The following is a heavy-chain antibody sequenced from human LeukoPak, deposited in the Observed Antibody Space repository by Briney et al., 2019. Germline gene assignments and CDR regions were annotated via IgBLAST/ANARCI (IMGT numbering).Heavy chain of an antibody. CDR3: ARGTVAGRNAYYYYYYYMDV. V-gene: IGHV3-30*02. CDR2: IQNDGNGK. D-gene: IGHD6-19*01. J-gene: IGHJ6*03. Sequence: GGSLRLSCAASGFTFSSYSMNWVRQAPGKGLEWVAFIQNDGNGKNYADSVRGRFTISRDNAKNSLYLQMNSLRAEDTAVYYCARGTVAGRNAYYYYYYYMDVWGKGTTVTISS. CDR1: GFTFSSYS.